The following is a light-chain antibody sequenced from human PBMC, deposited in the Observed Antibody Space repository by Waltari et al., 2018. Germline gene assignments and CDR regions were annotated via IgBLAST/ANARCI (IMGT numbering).Light chain of an antibody. CDR2: RND. Sequence: QSVLTQPPSASGTPGQRVTISCSGRSSNIGSNYVYWYQQLPGTAPKLLIYRNDQRPSGVPDRFSGSKSGTSASLAISGLRSEDEANYYCAAWDDSLREVFGGGTRLTVL. V-gene: IGLV1-47*01. CDR3: AAWDDSLREV. CDR1: SSNIGSNY. J-gene: IGLJ3*02.